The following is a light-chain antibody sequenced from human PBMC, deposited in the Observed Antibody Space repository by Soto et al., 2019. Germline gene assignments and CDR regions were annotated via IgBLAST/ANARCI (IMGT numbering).Light chain of an antibody. J-gene: IGLJ1*01. Sequence: QSALTQPPSASGSPGQSVTISCTGTSSDVGDYNYVSWCQQHPGKAPKLMIYEVSKRPSGVPDRFSGSKSGSTASLTVSGLQAEDEADYFCKYYAGSSNYVFGTGNKVTVL. CDR2: EVS. CDR1: SSDVGDYNY. V-gene: IGLV2-8*01. CDR3: KYYAGSSNYV.